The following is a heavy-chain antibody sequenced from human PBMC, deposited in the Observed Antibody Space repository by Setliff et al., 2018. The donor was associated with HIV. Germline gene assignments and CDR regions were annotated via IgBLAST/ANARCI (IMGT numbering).Heavy chain of an antibody. CDR2: INPSGGST. CDR3: ARGPGAFGGTSVQNFDY. V-gene: IGHV1-46*04. CDR1: GYTFTRYY. Sequence: GASVKVSCKASGYTFTRYYIHWVRQAPGQGLEWMGIINPSGGSTTYTQKLQGRGTMTRDTSASTAYMELSSLRSEDTAVYYCARGPGAFGGTSVQNFDYWGQGTLVTVSS. J-gene: IGHJ4*02. D-gene: IGHD3-16*01.